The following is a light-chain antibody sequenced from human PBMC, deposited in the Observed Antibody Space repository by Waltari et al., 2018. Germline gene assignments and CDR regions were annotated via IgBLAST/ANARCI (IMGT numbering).Light chain of an antibody. J-gene: IGKJ2*01. CDR1: QSVSSN. Sequence: EIVMTQSPATLSVSPGVRATLSCRASQSVSSNLAWYQQKPGQAPRLLIYGASTRATGIPARFSGSGSGTEFTLTISSMQSEDFAVYYCQQYNNWPPFSGGYTFGQGTKLEIK. CDR3: QQYNNWPPFSGGYT. V-gene: IGKV3-15*01. CDR2: GAS.